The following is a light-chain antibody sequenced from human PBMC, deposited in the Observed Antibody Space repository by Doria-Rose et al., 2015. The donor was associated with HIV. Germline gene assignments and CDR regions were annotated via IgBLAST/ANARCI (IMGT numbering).Light chain of an antibody. J-gene: IGKJ3*01. CDR2: DAS. V-gene: IGKV3-11*01. CDR1: QSVISN. Sequence: SLSPGERATLSCRASQSVISNLAWYQQKPGQAPRLLIYDASNRATGIPARFSGSGSGTDFTLTISSLEPEDFAVYFCQQRSNWPPIFTFGPGTKVDI. CDR3: QQRSNWPPIFT.